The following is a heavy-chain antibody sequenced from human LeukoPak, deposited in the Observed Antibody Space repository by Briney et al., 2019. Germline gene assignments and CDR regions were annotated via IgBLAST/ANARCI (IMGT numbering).Heavy chain of an antibody. CDR3: ARGPRYSGRFDAVI. J-gene: IGHJ4*02. Sequence: HAGGSLRLSCEASGFIFSSYWIHWFRQPPGKGLVWVSRINSDGSSISYVDFVKGRFTISRDNAKNTLYLQMNSLRAEDTAVYYCARGPRYSGRFDAVIWGQGTLVTVSS. V-gene: IGHV3-74*01. D-gene: IGHD1-26*01. CDR2: INSDGSSI. CDR1: GFIFSSYW.